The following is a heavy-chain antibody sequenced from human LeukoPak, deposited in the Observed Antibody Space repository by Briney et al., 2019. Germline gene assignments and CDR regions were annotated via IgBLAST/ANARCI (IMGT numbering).Heavy chain of an antibody. CDR1: GFTFDDYA. CDR2: ISWNSGSI. Sequence: GGSLRLSCAASGFTFDDYAMHWVRQAPGKGLEWVSGISWNSGSIGYADSVKGRFSISRDNAKNSLYLQMNSLRVEDTALYYCAKVTIPGRGKRITMVWGINWGQGTLVTVSS. D-gene: IGHD3-10*01. CDR3: AKVTIPGRGKRITMVWGIN. J-gene: IGHJ4*02. V-gene: IGHV3-9*01.